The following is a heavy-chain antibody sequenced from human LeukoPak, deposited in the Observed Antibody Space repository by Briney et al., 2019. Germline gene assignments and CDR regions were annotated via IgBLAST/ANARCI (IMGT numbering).Heavy chain of an antibody. V-gene: IGHV4-39*07. D-gene: IGHD3-22*01. CDR1: GGSISSSNFY. CDR3: ARVGEYDSSGYYFDY. Sequence: PSETLSLTCTVSGGSISSSNFYWGWIRQPPGKGLEWIATIYYSGSTYYNPSLKSRVTISVDTSKNQFSLKLSSVTAADTAVYYCARVGEYDSSGYYFDYWGQGTLVTVSS. J-gene: IGHJ4*02. CDR2: IYYSGST.